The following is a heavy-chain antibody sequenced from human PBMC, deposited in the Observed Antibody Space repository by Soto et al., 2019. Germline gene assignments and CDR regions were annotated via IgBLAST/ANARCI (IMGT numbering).Heavy chain of an antibody. V-gene: IGHV3-7*01. CDR3: ARPLKRITMVRGVNWFDP. J-gene: IGHJ5*02. CDR2: IKQDGSEK. CDR1: GFTFSSYW. D-gene: IGHD3-10*01. Sequence: GGSLRLSCAASGFTFSSYWMSWVRQAPGKGLEWVANIKQDGSEKYYVDSVKGRFTISRDNAKNSLYLQMNSLRAEDTAVYYCARPLKRITMVRGVNWFDPWGQGTLVTVSS.